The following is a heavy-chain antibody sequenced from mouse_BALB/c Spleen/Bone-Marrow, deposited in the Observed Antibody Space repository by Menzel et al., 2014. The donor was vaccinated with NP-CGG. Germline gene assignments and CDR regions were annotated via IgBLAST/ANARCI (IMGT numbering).Heavy chain of an antibody. Sequence: EVKLEESGAELVRPGALVKLSCKASGFNIKDYYMHWVKQRPEQGLEWSGWIDPENGNTIYDPKFQGKASITADTSSNTAYLQLSSLTSEDTAVYYCVAYYRYEYYLDYWGQGTTLTVSS. CDR3: VAYYRYEYYLDY. D-gene: IGHD2-14*01. J-gene: IGHJ2*01. CDR1: GFNIKDYY. V-gene: IGHV14-1*02. CDR2: IDPENGNT.